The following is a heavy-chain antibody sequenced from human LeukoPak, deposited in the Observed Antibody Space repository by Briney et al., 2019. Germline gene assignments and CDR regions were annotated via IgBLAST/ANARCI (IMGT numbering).Heavy chain of an antibody. D-gene: IGHD3-22*01. Sequence: GRSLRLSCAASGFTFDDYAMHWVRQAPGKGLEWVSGISWNSGSIGYADSVKGRFTIPRDNAKNSLYLQMNSLRAEDTALYYCAKSWTYDSAFDIWGQGTMVTVSS. CDR1: GFTFDDYA. CDR3: AKSWTYDSAFDI. CDR2: ISWNSGSI. J-gene: IGHJ3*02. V-gene: IGHV3-9*01.